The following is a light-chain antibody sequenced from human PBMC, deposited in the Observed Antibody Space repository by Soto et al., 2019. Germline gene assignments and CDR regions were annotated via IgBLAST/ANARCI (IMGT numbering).Light chain of an antibody. CDR2: WAS. CDR3: QQYYSSPSIT. Sequence: DIVMTQSPDSLAVSLGERATINCKSSQSVLHSSNNKNYLSWYQQTPGQPPKLLIYWASIRESGVPDRFSGSGSGTDFPLTISSLQAEDVAVYYCQQYYSSPSITFGQGTRLEIK. CDR1: QSVLHSSNNKNY. V-gene: IGKV4-1*01. J-gene: IGKJ5*01.